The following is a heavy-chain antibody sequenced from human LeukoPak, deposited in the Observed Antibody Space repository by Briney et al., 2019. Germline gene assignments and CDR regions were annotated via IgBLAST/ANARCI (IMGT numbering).Heavy chain of an antibody. V-gene: IGHV3-64*04. CDR1: GFTFSNSD. Sequence: GGSLRLSCSASGFTFSNSDLHWVRQAPGKGLEYLSRIRSSGDRTNYADSVRGRFTVSRDNSKNTLYLQMSSLRAEDTAVYYCADSNYWYPTDYWGQGTLVTVSS. CDR2: IRSSGDRT. CDR3: ADSNYWYPTDY. J-gene: IGHJ4*02. D-gene: IGHD4-11*01.